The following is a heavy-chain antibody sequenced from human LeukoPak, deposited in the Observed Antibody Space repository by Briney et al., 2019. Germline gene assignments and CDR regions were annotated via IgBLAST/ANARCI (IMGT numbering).Heavy chain of an antibody. CDR1: GFTFSSYW. CDR3: ARAYNSYFDY. D-gene: IGHD1-1*01. J-gene: IGHJ4*02. V-gene: IGHV3-74*01. Sequence: PGGSLRLSCAASGFTFSSYWMHWARQAPGKGLVCVSRIKSDGSSTSYADSVKGRFTISRDDAKNTLYLQMNSLRAEDTAVYYCARAYNSYFDYWGQGALVTVSS. CDR2: IKSDGSST.